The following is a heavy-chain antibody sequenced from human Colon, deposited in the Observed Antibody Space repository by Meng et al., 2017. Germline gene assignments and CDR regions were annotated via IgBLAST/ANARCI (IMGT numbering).Heavy chain of an antibody. D-gene: IGHD3-10*01. CDR1: GGSINSSNHH. CDR3: ERVRGFGSGEGNNWFDP. CDR2: IYYTGTT. Sequence: SQTLSLTCTVSGGSINSSNHHWGWLRQPPGKGLEWIGIIYYTGTTYANPSLRSRPSISVTTSNNNYSLTLTSVTAADTAGYYCERVRGFGSGEGNNWFDPWGQGTLVTVSS. V-gene: IGHV4-39*07. J-gene: IGHJ5*02.